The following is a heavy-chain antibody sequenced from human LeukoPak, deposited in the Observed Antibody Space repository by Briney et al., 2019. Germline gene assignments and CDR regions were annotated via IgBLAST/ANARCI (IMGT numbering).Heavy chain of an antibody. J-gene: IGHJ3*02. Sequence: GASVKVSCKASGGTFSSYAISWVRQAPGQGLEWMGGIIPIFGTANYAQKFQGRVTITADESTSTAYMELSSLRSEDTAVYYCARDRGFDWLLRVRAFDIWGQGTMVTVSS. CDR3: ARDRGFDWLLRVRAFDI. CDR1: GGTFSSYA. D-gene: IGHD3-9*01. CDR2: IIPIFGTA. V-gene: IGHV1-69*13.